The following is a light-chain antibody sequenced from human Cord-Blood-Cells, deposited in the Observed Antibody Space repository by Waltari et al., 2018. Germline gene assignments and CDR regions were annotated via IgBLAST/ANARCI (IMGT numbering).Light chain of an antibody. CDR2: GAS. Sequence: ETVLPQLPGNLSLSPGERASLSCRASQRVSSSYLSWYQQKPGQAPRLLIYGASSRATAIPHSISGSGSVTDFTLTISRREAADFAVYYCQQYCSSPKLTFGGGTKVEIK. J-gene: IGKJ4*01. CDR3: QQYCSSPKLT. CDR1: QRVSSSY. V-gene: IGKV3-20*01.